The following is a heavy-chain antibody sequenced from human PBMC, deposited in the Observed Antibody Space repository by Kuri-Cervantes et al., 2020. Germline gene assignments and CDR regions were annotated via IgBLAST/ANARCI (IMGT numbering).Heavy chain of an antibody. J-gene: IGHJ6*02. CDR1: GFTFSSYA. Sequence: GGSLRLSCAASGFTFSSYAMSWVRQAPGKGLEWVSAISGSGGSTYYADSVKGRFTISRDNSKNTLYLQMNNLKTEDTAIYYCAKRCGAKITRYYGMDVWGQGTTVTVSS. D-gene: IGHD5-24*01. V-gene: IGHV3-23*01. CDR3: AKRCGAKITRYYGMDV. CDR2: ISGSGGST.